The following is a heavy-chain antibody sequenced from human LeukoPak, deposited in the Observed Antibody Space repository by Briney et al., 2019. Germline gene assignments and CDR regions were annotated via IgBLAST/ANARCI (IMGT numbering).Heavy chain of an antibody. J-gene: IGHJ4*02. D-gene: IGHD5-18*01. Sequence: GASVKVSCKASGGTFSSYAIIWVRQAPGQGLEWMGGIIPIFGTANYAQKFQGRVTITTDESTSTAYMELSSLRSEDTAVYYCARDERGYSYEFDYWGQGTLVTVSS. CDR2: IIPIFGTA. CDR1: GGTFSSYA. V-gene: IGHV1-69*05. CDR3: ARDERGYSYEFDY.